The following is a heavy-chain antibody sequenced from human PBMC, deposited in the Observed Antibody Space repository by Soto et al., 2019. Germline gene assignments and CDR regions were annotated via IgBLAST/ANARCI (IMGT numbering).Heavy chain of an antibody. CDR2: IFYTGTT. Sequence: QLKLQESGPGLVKPSETLSLTCSVSGGSINYNSYYWGWIRQPPGKVLEWVGGIFYTGTTYYSPSLKDRVTISVDTSKNSFSLNLTSVTAADTAVYFCARLVVVAPVANAWGQGTLVTVSS. V-gene: IGHV4-39*02. CDR1: GGSINYNSYY. J-gene: IGHJ5*02. D-gene: IGHD2-2*01. CDR3: ARLVVVAPVANA.